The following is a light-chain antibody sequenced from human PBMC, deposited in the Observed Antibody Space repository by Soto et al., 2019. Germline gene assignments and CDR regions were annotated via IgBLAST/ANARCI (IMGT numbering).Light chain of an antibody. V-gene: IGLV2-14*01. Sequence: SGLTQPASVSASPGQTITISCTGTSSDVGGYNYVSWYQQHPGKAPKLMIYDVSNRPSGVSNRFSGSKSGNTASLTISGLQAEDEADYYCSSYTSSSTLYVFGTGTKVTVL. CDR1: SSDVGGYNY. J-gene: IGLJ1*01. CDR2: DVS. CDR3: SSYTSSSTLYV.